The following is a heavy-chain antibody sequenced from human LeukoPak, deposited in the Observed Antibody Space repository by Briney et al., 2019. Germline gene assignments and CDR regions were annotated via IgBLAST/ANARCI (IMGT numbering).Heavy chain of an antibody. CDR2: IYTSGST. CDR1: GGSISSGSYY. V-gene: IGHV4-61*02. D-gene: IGHD3-3*01. CDR3: ARGEWLTNYYYYYGMDV. J-gene: IGHJ6*02. Sequence: PSETLSLTCTVSGGSISSGSYYWSWIRQPAGKGLEWIGRIYTSGSTNYNPSLKSRVTISVDTSKNQFSLKLSSVTAADTAVYYCARGEWLTNYYYYYGMDVWGQGTTVTVSS.